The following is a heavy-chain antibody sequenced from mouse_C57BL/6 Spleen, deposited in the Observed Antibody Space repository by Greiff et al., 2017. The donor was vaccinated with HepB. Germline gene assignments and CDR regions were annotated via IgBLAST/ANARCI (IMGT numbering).Heavy chain of an antibody. D-gene: IGHD2-4*01. CDR1: GYTFTSYW. CDR3: SRWGLRRGNYAMDY. Sequence: QVQLQQPGAELVKPGASVKMSCKASGYTFTSYWITWVKQRPGQGLEWIGDIYPGSGSTNYNEKFKSKATLNVDTSSSTAYMTLSSLTSEDSAVYYCSRWGLRRGNYAMDYWGQGTSVTVSS. V-gene: IGHV1-55*01. CDR2: IYPGSGST. J-gene: IGHJ4*01.